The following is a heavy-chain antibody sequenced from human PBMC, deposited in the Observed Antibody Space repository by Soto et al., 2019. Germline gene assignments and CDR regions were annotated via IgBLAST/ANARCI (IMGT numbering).Heavy chain of an antibody. CDR3: ARGAAAAGTHFDY. V-gene: IGHV3-30-3*01. Sequence: GGSLRLSCAASGFAFSSYAMHWVRQAPGKGLEWVALISYDGSNKYYADFVKGRFTISRDNSKNTLYLQMNSLRAEDTTVYYCARGAAAAGTHFDYWGQGTLVTVSS. CDR2: ISYDGSNK. D-gene: IGHD6-13*01. J-gene: IGHJ4*02. CDR1: GFAFSSYA.